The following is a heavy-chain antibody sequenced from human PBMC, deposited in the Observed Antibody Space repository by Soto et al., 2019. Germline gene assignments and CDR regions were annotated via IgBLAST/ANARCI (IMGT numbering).Heavy chain of an antibody. D-gene: IGHD2-2*01. J-gene: IGHJ6*02. CDR3: TKLIGYCTSTTCPPYYWSMGV. V-gene: IGHV3-30*18. CDR1: GFTFSSYG. CDR2: ISYDGSNK. Sequence: QVQLVESGGGVVQPGRSLRLSCAASGFTFSSYGMHWVRQAPGKGLEWVAVISYDGSNKYYADSVKGRFTISRDNSKNTLYLQMNSLRAEDTAVYYCTKLIGYCTSTTCPPYYWSMGVWGQGTTVTVSS.